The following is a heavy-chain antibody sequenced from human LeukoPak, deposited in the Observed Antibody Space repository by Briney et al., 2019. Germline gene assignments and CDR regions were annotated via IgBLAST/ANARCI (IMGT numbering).Heavy chain of an antibody. CDR3: ARLLRGNSGGKY. CDR1: GGPISRSGYQ. J-gene: IGHJ4*02. Sequence: SETLSLTCTVSGGPISRSGYQWGWIRRPPGKGLEWIGSIYYSGSTYYNPSLKSRVTISVDTSKNQFSLKLSSVTAADTAVYYCARLLRGNSGGKYWGQGTLVTVSS. V-gene: IGHV4-39*01. CDR2: IYYSGST. D-gene: IGHD2-15*01.